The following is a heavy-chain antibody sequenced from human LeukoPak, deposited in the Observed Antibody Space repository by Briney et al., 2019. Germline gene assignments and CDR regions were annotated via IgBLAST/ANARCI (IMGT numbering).Heavy chain of an antibody. CDR3: ARLREYSYGYVDY. CDR1: GGSISSSSYY. D-gene: IGHD5-18*01. V-gene: IGHV4-39*01. Sequence: SETLSLTCTVSGGSISSSSYYWGWIRQPPGKGLEWIGSTYYSGSTNYNPSLKSPVTISIDTSKNQFSLKLNSVTAADTAVFYCARLREYSYGYVDYWGQGTLVIVSS. CDR2: TYYSGST. J-gene: IGHJ4*02.